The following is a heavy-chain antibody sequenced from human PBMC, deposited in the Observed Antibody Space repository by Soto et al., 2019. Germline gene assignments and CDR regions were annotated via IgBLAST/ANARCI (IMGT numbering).Heavy chain of an antibody. CDR2: INPIFGTA. CDR3: ANVGGPSTVRSRPVTYYYQYVMDV. V-gene: IGHV1-69*13. D-gene: IGHD6-6*01. CDR1: GGTFSSYA. Sequence: SVKVSCKASGGTFSSYAISWVRQAPGQGLEWMGGINPIFGTANYAQKFQGRVTITADESTSTAYMELSSLRSEDTAVYYCANVGGPSTVRSRPVTYYYQYVMDVWG. J-gene: IGHJ6*02.